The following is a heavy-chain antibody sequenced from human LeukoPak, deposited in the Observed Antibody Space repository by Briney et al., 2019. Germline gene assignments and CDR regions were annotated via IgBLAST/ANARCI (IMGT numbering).Heavy chain of an antibody. V-gene: IGHV3-48*04. CDR1: GFTFSSYG. Sequence: GGSLRLSCAASGFTFSSYGMHWVRQAPGKGLEWVSYISSSGSTIYYADSVKGRFTISRDNAKNSLYLQMNSLRAEDTAVYYCARGYTYYYDSSGYYWGQGTLVTVSS. D-gene: IGHD3-22*01. CDR2: ISSSGSTI. CDR3: ARGYTYYYDSSGYY. J-gene: IGHJ4*02.